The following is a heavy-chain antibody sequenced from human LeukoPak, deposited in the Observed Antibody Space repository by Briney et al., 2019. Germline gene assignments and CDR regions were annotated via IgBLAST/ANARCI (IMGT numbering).Heavy chain of an antibody. CDR3: ARIFRYQLIDYYALDV. Sequence: GGSLTLSCAASGFSFSDYAMGWVRQAPGKGLEWVSAISSNSAYIFYADSVEGRFTISRDNAKSSVSLQMNSLRDDDTAVYYCARIFRYQLIDYYALDVWGQGTTVTVSS. J-gene: IGHJ6*02. D-gene: IGHD2-2*01. V-gene: IGHV3-21*01. CDR1: GFSFSDYA. CDR2: ISSNSAYI.